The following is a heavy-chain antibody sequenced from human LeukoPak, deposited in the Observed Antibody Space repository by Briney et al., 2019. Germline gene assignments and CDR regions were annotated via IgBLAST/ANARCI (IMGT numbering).Heavy chain of an antibody. D-gene: IGHD4-17*01. Sequence: GTSLRLSCIASGLTFSNYAMHWVRQAPGKGLEWVAVISYDGGTKYYADSVKGRFSISRDNSKNTLYLQMNSLRAEDTAVYYCAKGKHDYGDYDDYFDYWGQGTLVTVSS. V-gene: IGHV3-30-3*01. CDR1: GLTFSNYA. CDR2: ISYDGGTK. J-gene: IGHJ4*02. CDR3: AKGKHDYGDYDDYFDY.